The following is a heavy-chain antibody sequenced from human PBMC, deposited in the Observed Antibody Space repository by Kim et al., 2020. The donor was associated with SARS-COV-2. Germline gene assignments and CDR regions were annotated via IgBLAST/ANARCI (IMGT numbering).Heavy chain of an antibody. J-gene: IGHJ4*02. Sequence: TNKNASLRSQVTISVDKSNNQFSLKLTSVTAADTAVYYCAQSSSRRCLDYWGQGTLVTVSS. CDR3: AQSSSRRCLDY. V-gene: IGHV4-4*02. D-gene: IGHD6-19*01. CDR2: T.